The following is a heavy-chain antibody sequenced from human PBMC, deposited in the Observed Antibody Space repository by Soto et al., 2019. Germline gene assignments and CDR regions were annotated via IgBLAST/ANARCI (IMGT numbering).Heavy chain of an antibody. V-gene: IGHV4-59*01. J-gene: IGHJ4*02. CDR3: ARANPGYYYDSSGYSGYYFDY. Sequence: KPSETLSLTCTVSGGSISSYYWSWIRQPPGKGLEWIGYIYYSGTTNYNPSLKRRVTISVDTSKNQFSLKLSSVTAADTAVYYCARANPGYYYDSSGYSGYYFDYWGQGSLVTVSS. D-gene: IGHD3-22*01. CDR1: GGSISSYY. CDR2: IYYSGTT.